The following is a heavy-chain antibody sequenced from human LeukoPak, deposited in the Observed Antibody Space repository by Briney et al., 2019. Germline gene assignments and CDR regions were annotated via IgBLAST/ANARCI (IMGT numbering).Heavy chain of an antibody. J-gene: IGHJ5*02. V-gene: IGHV3-30*02. CDR3: AKDQGVVGSYDA. Sequence: PGGSLRLSCEASGFTFSRFGMNCVRQAPGKGLEWVAFIQYDESLKCYLGSVKGRFATSRDNSKNTVYLQMNSLRVEDTAVYYCAKDQGVVGSYDAGGQGTLVTVSS. CDR1: GFTFSRFG. CDR2: IQYDESLK. D-gene: IGHD3-10*01.